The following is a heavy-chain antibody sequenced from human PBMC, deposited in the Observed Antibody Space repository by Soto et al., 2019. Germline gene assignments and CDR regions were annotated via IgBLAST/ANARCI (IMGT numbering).Heavy chain of an antibody. D-gene: IGHD4-17*01. CDR2: IIPIFDTE. J-gene: IGHJ1*01. CDR1: GDTFNTHA. CDR3: AREYRVTVALGW. V-gene: IGHV1-69*01. Sequence: QVQLVQSGAEVKKPGSSVKVSCTAYGDTFNTHAISWVRQAPGQGLEWMGGIIPIFDTEHYAQTFQGRVTMTADESTITAYMELSSLRSEDTAVYYGAREYRVTVALGWWGQGTLVTGSS.